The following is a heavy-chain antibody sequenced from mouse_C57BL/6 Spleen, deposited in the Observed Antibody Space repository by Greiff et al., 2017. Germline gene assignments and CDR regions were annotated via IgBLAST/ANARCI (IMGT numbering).Heavy chain of an antibody. CDR1: GFTFSSYA. J-gene: IGHJ4*01. Sequence: EVHLVESGEGLVKPGGSLKLSCAASGFTFSSYAMSWVRQTPEKRLEWVAYISSGGDYIYYADTVKGRFTISRDNARNTLYLQVSSLESEDTAMYYCTRDPGYAMDYWGQGTSVTVSS. CDR2: ISSGGDYI. CDR3: TRDPGYAMDY. V-gene: IGHV5-9-1*02.